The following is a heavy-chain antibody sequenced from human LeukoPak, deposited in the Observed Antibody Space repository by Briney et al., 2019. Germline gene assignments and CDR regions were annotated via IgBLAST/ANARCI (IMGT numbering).Heavy chain of an antibody. CDR1: GFIFTNYF. CDR2: IKHDGSEK. J-gene: IGHJ4*02. Sequence: GGSLRLSCAASGFIFTNYFMSWVRQAPGKGLEWVASIKHDGSEKYYVDSARGRFTISRDNTMNSLYLQMSSLRAEDTAVYYCATDRGWRTSGYYLYYFEYWGQGTLVTFPS. CDR3: ATDRGWRTSGYYLYYFEY. V-gene: IGHV3-7*01. D-gene: IGHD3-3*01.